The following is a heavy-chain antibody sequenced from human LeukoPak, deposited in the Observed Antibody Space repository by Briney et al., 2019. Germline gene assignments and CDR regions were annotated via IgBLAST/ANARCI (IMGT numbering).Heavy chain of an antibody. V-gene: IGHV4-59*01. J-gene: IGHJ6*03. Sequence: SETLSLTCTVSGGSISSYYWSWIRQPPGKGLEWIGYIFYSGSTNYNPSLKSRVTISVDTPKNQFSLKLTSVTAADTAVYYCARGAYNTLSEGPYYYYMAVWGKGTTVTVS. CDR2: IFYSGST. D-gene: IGHD2/OR15-2a*01. CDR3: ARGAYNTLSEGPYYYYMAV. CDR1: GGSISSYY.